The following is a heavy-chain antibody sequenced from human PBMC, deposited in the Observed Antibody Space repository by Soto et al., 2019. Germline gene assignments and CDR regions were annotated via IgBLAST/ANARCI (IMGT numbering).Heavy chain of an antibody. CDR2: ISGSGGST. J-gene: IGHJ6*02. V-gene: IGHV3-23*01. CDR3: AKRIVGATVRYGMDV. Sequence: EVQLLESGGGLVQPGGSLRLSCAASGFTFSSYAMSWVRQAPGKGLEWVSAISGSGGSTYYADSVKGRFTISRDNSKNTMYLQMNSLRAEDTAVYYCAKRIVGATVRYGMDVWGQGTTVTVSS. D-gene: IGHD1-26*01. CDR1: GFTFSSYA.